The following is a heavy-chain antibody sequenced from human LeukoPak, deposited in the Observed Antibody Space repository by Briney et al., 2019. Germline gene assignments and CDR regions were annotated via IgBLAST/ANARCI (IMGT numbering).Heavy chain of an antibody. D-gene: IGHD3-16*01. V-gene: IGHV3-48*03. CDR3: ARSRYDYIWGIDY. CDR2: ISSSGSTI. Sequence: GGSLRLSCAASGFTFSSYEMNWVRQAPGKGLEWVSYISSSGSTIYYADSVKGRFTISRDNAKNTLYLQMNSLRDEDTAVFYCARSRYDYIWGIDYWGQGTLVTIFS. CDR1: GFTFSSYE. J-gene: IGHJ4*02.